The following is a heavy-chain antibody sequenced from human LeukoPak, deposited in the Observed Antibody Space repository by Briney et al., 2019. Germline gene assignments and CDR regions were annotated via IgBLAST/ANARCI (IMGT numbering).Heavy chain of an antibody. CDR1: GFTFSDYW. CDR2: IRGDGGLG. Sequence: GGFLRLSCTASGFTFSDYWMTWLRQAPGMGLEGVANIRGDGGLGYSVDSVRGRFTISRDNARQSLYLYMNNLRGEDTAVYFCARDANIHYGRDWYDAFDIWGQGTTVTVSS. CDR3: ARDANIHYGRDWYDAFDI. V-gene: IGHV3-7*01. J-gene: IGHJ3*02. D-gene: IGHD4-23*01.